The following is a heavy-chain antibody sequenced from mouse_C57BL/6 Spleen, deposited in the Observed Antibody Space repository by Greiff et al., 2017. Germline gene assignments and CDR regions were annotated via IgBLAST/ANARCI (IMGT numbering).Heavy chain of an antibody. CDR2: INPSSGYT. CDR3: RRGGYDGCAY. Sequence: QVQLQQSGAELAKPGASVKLSCKASGYTFTSYWMHWVKQRPGRGLEWIGYINPSSGYTTYNQKFKVTATLTADNSSSTAYMQLSSLTYEDSAVYYGRRGGYDGCAYWGQGTLVTVSA. D-gene: IGHD2-2*01. J-gene: IGHJ3*01. V-gene: IGHV1-7*01. CDR1: GYTFTSYW.